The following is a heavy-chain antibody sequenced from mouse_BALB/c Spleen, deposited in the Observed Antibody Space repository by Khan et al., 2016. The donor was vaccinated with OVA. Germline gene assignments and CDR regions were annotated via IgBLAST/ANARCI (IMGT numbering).Heavy chain of an antibody. Sequence: VQLKESGPGLVKPSQSLSLTCSVTGYSITNGYFWNWIRQFPGNNLEWMGYIRYDGNTNYNPSLKNRISITRDTSKNQFFLNLNSVTPEDTATYDWARGGSSGPAWFTYWGQGTLVTVSA. CDR1: GYSITNGYF. V-gene: IGHV3-6*02. CDR2: IRYDGNT. J-gene: IGHJ3*01. CDR3: ARGGSSGPAWFTY. D-gene: IGHD3-1*01.